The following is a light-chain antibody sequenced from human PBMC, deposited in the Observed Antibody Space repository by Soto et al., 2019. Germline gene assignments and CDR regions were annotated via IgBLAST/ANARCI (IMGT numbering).Light chain of an antibody. V-gene: IGLV2-14*01. CDR3: SSYTNTYTYV. CDR1: SSDVGAYNY. CDR2: EVN. J-gene: IGLJ1*01. Sequence: QSALTQPASVSGSPGQSITISCTGSSSDVGAYNYVSWYQQYPGNAPKLIIYEVNYRPSEVPHRFSGSKSGNTATLTIPGLQAEDEAEYYCSSYTNTYTYVFGPGTKVTVL.